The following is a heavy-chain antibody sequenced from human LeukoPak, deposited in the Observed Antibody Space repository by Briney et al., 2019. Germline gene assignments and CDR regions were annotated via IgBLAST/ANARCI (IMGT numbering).Heavy chain of an antibody. V-gene: IGHV4-34*01. J-gene: IGHJ4*02. CDR3: ARYVRNSSSSIGFXY. D-gene: IGHD6-6*01. Sequence: SETLSLTCAVYGGSFSGYYWSWIRQPPGKGLEWIGEINHSGSTNYNPSLKSRVTISVDTSKNQFSLKLSSVTAADTAVYYCARYVRNSSSSIGFXYWGQGTLVTVSS. CDR1: GGSFSGYY. CDR2: INHSGST.